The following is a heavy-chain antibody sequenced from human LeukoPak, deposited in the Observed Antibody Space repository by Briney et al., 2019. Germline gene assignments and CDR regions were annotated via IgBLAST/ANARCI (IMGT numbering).Heavy chain of an antibody. D-gene: IGHD3-16*01. CDR1: GDFVNNYY. CDR2: IYYTGST. CDR3: ARRGEFSEFDY. V-gene: IGHV4-59*02. J-gene: IGHJ4*02. Sequence: SETLSLTCNVSGDFVNNYYWSWIRQPPGKELEGIGYIYYTGSTSYNPSLKSRVTISIDTSKKQFSLKRSSVTAADTAVYYCARRGEFSEFDYWGQGTLVTVSS.